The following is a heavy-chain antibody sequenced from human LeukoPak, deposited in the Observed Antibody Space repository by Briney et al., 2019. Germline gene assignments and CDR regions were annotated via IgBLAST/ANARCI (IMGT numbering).Heavy chain of an antibody. CDR1: GGSISSYY. CDR2: IDYSGST. Sequence: SETLSLTCTVSGGSISSYYWSWIRQPPGKGLEWIGYIDYSGSTNYSPSLKSRVTISVDTSKNQFSLKLSSVTAADTAVYYCARAVLFAAAGTWYFDLWGRGTLVTVSS. CDR3: ARAVLFAAAGTWYFDL. J-gene: IGHJ2*01. V-gene: IGHV4-59*01. D-gene: IGHD6-13*01.